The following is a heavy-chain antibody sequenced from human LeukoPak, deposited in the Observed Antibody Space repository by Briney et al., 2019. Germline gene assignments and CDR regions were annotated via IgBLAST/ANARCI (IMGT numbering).Heavy chain of an antibody. J-gene: IGHJ4*02. CDR1: GGSISSGSYY. D-gene: IGHD1-14*01. Sequence: PSETLSLTCTVSGGSISSGSYYWSWIRQPAGKGLEWIGRIYTSGSTNYNPSLKSRVTISVDTSKNQFSLKLSSVTAADTAVYYCARQPTLGDWGQGTLVTVSS. V-gene: IGHV4-61*02. CDR3: ARQPTLGD. CDR2: IYTSGST.